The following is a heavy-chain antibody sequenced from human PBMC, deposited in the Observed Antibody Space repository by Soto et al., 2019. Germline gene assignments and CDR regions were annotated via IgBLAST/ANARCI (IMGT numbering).Heavy chain of an antibody. CDR1: GFTFNDYT. D-gene: IGHD2-8*01. CDR3: TAGKLYPSLDFDY. Sequence: SLRLSCTASGFTFNDYTLSWVRQAPGKGLEWVGFIRSKAYGGTTEYAASVKGRFTISRDDSKSTAYLQMNSLKTEDTAVYYCTAGKLYPSLDFDYWGQGTLVTSPQ. V-gene: IGHV3-49*04. J-gene: IGHJ4*02. CDR2: IRSKAYGGTT.